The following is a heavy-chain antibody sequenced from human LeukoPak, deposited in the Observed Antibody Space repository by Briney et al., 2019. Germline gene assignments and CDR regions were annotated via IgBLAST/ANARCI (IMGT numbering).Heavy chain of an antibody. V-gene: IGHV5-51*01. CDR2: IFPGDSET. J-gene: IGHJ4*02. CDR3: ARHVDIGGLLDY. D-gene: IGHD2-2*03. Sequence: GESLKISCKGSGYSFISNWIAGAGQLPGKGLEWMGIIFPGDSETRYSPPFQGQITFSVDKSTNTAFLQWSSLKASDTAMYFCARHVDIGGLLDYWGQGTLVTVSS. CDR1: GYSFISNW.